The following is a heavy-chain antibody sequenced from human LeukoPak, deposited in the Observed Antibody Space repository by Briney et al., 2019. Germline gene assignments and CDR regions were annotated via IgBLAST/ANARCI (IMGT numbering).Heavy chain of an antibody. Sequence: GGSLRLSCAASGFTFSSYWMHWVRQAPGKGLVWVSRISSDGSSTSYADSVKGRFTISRDNAKNTLYLQMNSLRAEDTAVYYCARGSVAGTGYFDYWGQGTLVTVSS. V-gene: IGHV3-74*01. CDR2: ISSDGSST. CDR3: ARGSVAGTGYFDY. CDR1: GFTFSSYW. J-gene: IGHJ4*02. D-gene: IGHD6-19*01.